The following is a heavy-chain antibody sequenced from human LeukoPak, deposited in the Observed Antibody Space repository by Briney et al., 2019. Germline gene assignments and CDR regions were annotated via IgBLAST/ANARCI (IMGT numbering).Heavy chain of an antibody. CDR2: FDPEDGET. V-gene: IGHV1-24*01. CDR3: ATVIGRSSSPPSDWFDP. D-gene: IGHD2-2*01. Sequence: ASVKVSCKVSGYTLTELSMHWVRQAPGKGLEWMGGFDPEDGETIYAQKFQGRVTMTEDTSTDTAYMELSSLRSEGTAVYYCATVIGRSSSPPSDWFDPWGQGTLVTVSS. J-gene: IGHJ5*02. CDR1: GYTLTELS.